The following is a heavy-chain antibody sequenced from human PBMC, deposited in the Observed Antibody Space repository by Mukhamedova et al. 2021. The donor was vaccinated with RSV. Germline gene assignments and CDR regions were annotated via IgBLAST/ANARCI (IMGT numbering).Heavy chain of an antibody. CDR2: IIPIFGTA. D-gene: IGHD6-19*01. J-gene: IGHJ4*02. Sequence: GGIIPIFGTANYAQKFQGRVTITADESTSTAYMELSSLRSEDTAVYYCVSRYSSGWYDDSYYFDYWGQGTLVTVSS. CDR3: VSRYSSGWYDDSYYFDY. V-gene: IGHV1-69*01.